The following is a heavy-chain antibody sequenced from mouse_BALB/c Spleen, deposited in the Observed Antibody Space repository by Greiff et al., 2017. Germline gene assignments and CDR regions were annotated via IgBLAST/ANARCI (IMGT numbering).Heavy chain of an antibody. CDR3: AGYYYGSSSWFAY. J-gene: IGHJ3*01. D-gene: IGHD1-1*01. CDR2: IWGDGST. CDR1: GFSLTGYG. Sequence: VKLMESGPGLVAPSQSLSITCTVSGFSLTGYGVNWVRQPPGKGLEWLGMIWGDGSTDYNSALKSRLSISKDNSKSQVFFKMNSLQANDTAIYYCAGYYYGSSSWFAYWGQGTLVTVSA. V-gene: IGHV2-6-7*01.